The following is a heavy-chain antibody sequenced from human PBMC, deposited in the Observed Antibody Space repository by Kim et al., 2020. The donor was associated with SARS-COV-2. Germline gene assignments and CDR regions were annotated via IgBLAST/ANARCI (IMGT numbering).Heavy chain of an antibody. V-gene: IGHV3-30*18. Sequence: GGCLRLSCVASGFTFCNYAMHWVRQAPGKGLEWVAVMSYDGSNKYYADSVKGRFTISRDNSKNTLYLEMNSLRGEDTAVYYCAKDEHYYGSGSYLGGYWGQGTLVIVSS. CDR3: AKDEHYYGSGSYLGGY. J-gene: IGHJ4*02. CDR2: MSYDGSNK. CDR1: GFTFCNYA. D-gene: IGHD3-10*01.